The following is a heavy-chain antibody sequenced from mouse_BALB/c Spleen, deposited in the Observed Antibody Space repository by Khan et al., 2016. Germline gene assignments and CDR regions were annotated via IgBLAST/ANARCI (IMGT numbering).Heavy chain of an antibody. D-gene: IGHD2-1*01. CDR1: GFSLTSYG. V-gene: IGHV2-2*02. Sequence: QVQLQQPGPGLVQPSQSLSITCTVSGFSLTSYGVHWVRQSPGKGLEWLGVIWSGGSTDYNAAFISRLSISKDNSKSQVFFKMNSLQANDTAIYYCARGGNYFAYWGQGTLVTVSA. J-gene: IGHJ3*01. CDR3: ARGGNYFAY. CDR2: IWSGGST.